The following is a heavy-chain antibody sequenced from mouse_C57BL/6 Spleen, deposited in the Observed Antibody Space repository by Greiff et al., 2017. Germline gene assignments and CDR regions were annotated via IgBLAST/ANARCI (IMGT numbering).Heavy chain of an antibody. CDR3: ARRGDGGFAD. CDR2: INPNNGGT. J-gene: IGHJ3*01. CDR1: GYTFTDYN. V-gene: IGHV1-18*01. Sequence: VQLKESGPELVKPGASVKIPCKASGYTFTDYNMDWVKQSHGKSLEWIGDINPNNGGTIYNQKFKGKATLTVDKSSSTAYMELRSLTSEDTAVYCCARRGDGGFADWGQGTLVTVSA. D-gene: IGHD2-3*01.